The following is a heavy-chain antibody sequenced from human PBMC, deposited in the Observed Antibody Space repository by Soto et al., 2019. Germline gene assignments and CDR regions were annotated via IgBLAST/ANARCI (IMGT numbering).Heavy chain of an antibody. Sequence: EVRLVESGGGLVQPGGSLRLSCAASGFTVSSNYMTWVRQAPGKGLEWVSLLYNGGATHYAASVKGRFTISSHRSQNTLFLQMTRLRTEVTATDHCVRGRYGTEIRWGQGTEVTVSS. V-gene: IGHV3-53*04. CDR1: GFTVSSNY. CDR2: LYNGGAT. CDR3: VRGRYGTEIR. J-gene: IGHJ4*02. D-gene: IGHD5-18*01.